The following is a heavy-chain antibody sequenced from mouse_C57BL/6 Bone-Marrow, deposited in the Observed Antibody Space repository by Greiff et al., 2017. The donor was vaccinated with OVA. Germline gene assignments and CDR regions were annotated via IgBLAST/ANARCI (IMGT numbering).Heavy chain of an antibody. Sequence: VQLQQPGAELVKPGASVKMSCKASGYTFTSYWITWVKQRPGQGLEWIGDIYPGSGSTNYNEKFKSKATLTVDTSSSTAYMQLSSLTSEDSAVYYCARREGGLAWFAYWGQGTLVTVSA. J-gene: IGHJ3*01. CDR1: GYTFTSYW. CDR2: IYPGSGST. D-gene: IGHD1-1*02. CDR3: ARREGGLAWFAY. V-gene: IGHV1-55*01.